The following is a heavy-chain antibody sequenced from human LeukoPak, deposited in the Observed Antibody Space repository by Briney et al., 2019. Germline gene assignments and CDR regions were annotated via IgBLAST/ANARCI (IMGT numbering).Heavy chain of an antibody. CDR3: AKAVVVVPAANDPFDY. J-gene: IGHJ4*02. CDR1: GFIFSSYA. Sequence: GGSLRLSCAASGFIFSSYAMSWVRQAPGQGLEWVSAISGSGGSTYYADSVKGRFTISRDNSKNTLYLQMNSLRAEDTAVYYCAKAVVVVPAANDPFDYWGQGTLVTVSS. V-gene: IGHV3-23*01. D-gene: IGHD2-2*01. CDR2: ISGSGGST.